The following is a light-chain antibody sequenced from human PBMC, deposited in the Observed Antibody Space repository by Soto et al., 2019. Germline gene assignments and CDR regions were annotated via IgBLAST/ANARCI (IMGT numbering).Light chain of an antibody. Sequence: EIVLTQSPGTLSLSSGERATLSCRASQSVTSNSLAWYQQRPGQAPRLLIYGTSSRATGIPDRFSGSGSGTDFTLIISRLEPEDFAMYYCQQYGTSPCTFGQGTRLGI. CDR2: GTS. CDR3: QQYGTSPCT. J-gene: IGKJ2*02. CDR1: QSVTSNS. V-gene: IGKV3-20*01.